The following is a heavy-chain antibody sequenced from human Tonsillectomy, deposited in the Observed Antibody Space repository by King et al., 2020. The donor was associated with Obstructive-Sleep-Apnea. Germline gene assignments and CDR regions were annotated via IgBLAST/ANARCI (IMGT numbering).Heavy chain of an antibody. V-gene: IGHV1-46*03. D-gene: IGHD3-10*01. Sequence: QLVQSGAEVKKPGASVKISCKASGYIFSNYYMHWVRQAPGQGLEWMGIINPIGGLTGYAQNLQVRVTMTRDTSTSTVYMELSRLTSEDTAVYYCAREGNYYGSGTYYRHYYYAMDVWGQGTTVTVSS. CDR3: AREGNYYGSGTYYRHYYYAMDV. J-gene: IGHJ6*02. CDR2: INPIGGLT. CDR1: GYIFSNYY.